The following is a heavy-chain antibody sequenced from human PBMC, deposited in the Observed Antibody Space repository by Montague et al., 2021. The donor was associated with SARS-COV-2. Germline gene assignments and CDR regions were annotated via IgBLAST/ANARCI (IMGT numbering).Heavy chain of an antibody. CDR1: GFSLSTTGVA. Sequence: PALVKPTQTLTLTCTFSGFSLSTTGVAVGWIRQSPGEALEWLALIFWDDDKRYSPPLKNRVTITGDTSKNQVVLTVTNMDPVDTATYYCAHRLSTAGGGFGFWGQGTTVTVSS. CDR3: AHRLSTAGGGFGF. J-gene: IGHJ3*01. V-gene: IGHV2-5*02. D-gene: IGHD2-21*02. CDR2: IFWDDDK.